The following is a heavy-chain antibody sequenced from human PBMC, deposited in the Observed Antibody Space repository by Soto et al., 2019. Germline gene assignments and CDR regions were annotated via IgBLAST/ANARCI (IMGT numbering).Heavy chain of an antibody. CDR3: ARDRYCSSTSCYGGAFDI. J-gene: IGHJ3*02. D-gene: IGHD2-2*01. Sequence: GASVKVSCKASGGTFSSYAISCVRQAPGQGLEWMGGIIPIFGTANYAQKFRGRVTITADESTSTAYMELSSLRSEDTAVYYCARDRYCSSTSCYGGAFDIWGQGTMVTVSS. CDR1: GGTFSSYA. V-gene: IGHV1-69*13. CDR2: IIPIFGTA.